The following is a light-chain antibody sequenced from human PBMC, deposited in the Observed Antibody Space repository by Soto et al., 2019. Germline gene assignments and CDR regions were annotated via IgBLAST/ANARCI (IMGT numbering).Light chain of an antibody. CDR3: QQYSDSRT. Sequence: EIVLTQSPGTLSLSPGERATLSCRASQSVSRNYLAWHQQKPGQAPRLLIFGASIRATGIPDRFSGSGSGTDFTLTISRLEPEDFAVYYCQQYSDSRTFGQGTKVDIK. V-gene: IGKV3-20*01. CDR1: QSVSRNY. J-gene: IGKJ1*01. CDR2: GAS.